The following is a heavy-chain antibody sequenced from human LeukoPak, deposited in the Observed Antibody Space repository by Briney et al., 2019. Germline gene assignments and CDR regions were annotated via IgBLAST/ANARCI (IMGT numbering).Heavy chain of an antibody. CDR2: IYHSGST. Sequence: SQTLSLTCTVSGGSISSGGYYWSWIRQPPGKGLEWIGYIYHSGSTYYNPSLKSRVTISVDRSKNQFSLKLSSVTAADTAVYYCARAQYYYDYIDYWGQGTLVTVSS. CDR3: ARAQYYYDYIDY. D-gene: IGHD3-22*01. V-gene: IGHV4-30-2*01. CDR1: GGSISSGGYY. J-gene: IGHJ4*02.